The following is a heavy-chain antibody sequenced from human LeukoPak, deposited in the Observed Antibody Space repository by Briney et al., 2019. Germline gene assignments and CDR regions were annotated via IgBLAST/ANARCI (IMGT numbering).Heavy chain of an antibody. V-gene: IGHV1-18*01. J-gene: IGHJ3*02. CDR1: GYTFTSYG. D-gene: IGHD3-22*01. Sequence: ASVKVSCKASGYTFTSYGISWVRQAPGQGLEWMGWISAYNGNTNYAQKLQGRVTMTTDTSTSTAYMELRSLRSDDTAVYYCARHSYYYDSSGWDAFDIWGQGTTVTVSS. CDR3: ARHSYYYDSSGWDAFDI. CDR2: ISAYNGNT.